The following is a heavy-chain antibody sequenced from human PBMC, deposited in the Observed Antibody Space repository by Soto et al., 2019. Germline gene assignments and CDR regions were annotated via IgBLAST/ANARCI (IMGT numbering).Heavy chain of an antibody. CDR2: INAGNGKT. CDR3: ARGGHIAVVTASFDY. D-gene: IGHD2-21*02. J-gene: IGHJ4*02. V-gene: IGHV1-3*01. Sequence: ASVKVSCKASGYTFTSYTIHWVRQAPGQRPEWMGWINAGNGKTKYSPRIQDRVNITRDTSASTVFMELSSLRSADTAVYYCARGGHIAVVTASFDYWGQGTLVTVSS. CDR1: GYTFTSYT.